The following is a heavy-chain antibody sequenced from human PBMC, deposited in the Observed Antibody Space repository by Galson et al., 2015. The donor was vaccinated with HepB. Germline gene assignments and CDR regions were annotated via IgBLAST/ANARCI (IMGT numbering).Heavy chain of an antibody. V-gene: IGHV1-46*01. CDR1: GYAFTTYH. Sequence: SVKVSCKASGYAFTTYHTHWVRQAPGQGLEWMGIINPSSGAQTYARKFQGRVTVTRDTSTRTVYMELRSLTSEDTALYYCARRGSYGYYFDYWGQGTLVTVSS. D-gene: IGHD5-18*01. CDR2: INPSSGAQ. J-gene: IGHJ4*02. CDR3: ARRGSYGYYFDY.